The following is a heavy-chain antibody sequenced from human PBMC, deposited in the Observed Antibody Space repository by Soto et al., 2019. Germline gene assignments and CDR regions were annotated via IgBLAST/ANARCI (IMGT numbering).Heavy chain of an antibody. CDR3: AKEGPYCSGGSGYPLFGYYYGMDV. Sequence: EVQLVESGGGLVQPGRSLRLSCAASGFTFDDYAMHWVRQAPGKGLEWVSGISWNSGSIGYADSVKGRFTISRDNAKNSLYLQMNSLRAEDTALYYCAKEGPYCSGGSGYPLFGYYYGMDVWGQGTTVTVSS. D-gene: IGHD2-15*01. CDR2: ISWNSGSI. CDR1: GFTFDDYA. V-gene: IGHV3-9*01. J-gene: IGHJ6*02.